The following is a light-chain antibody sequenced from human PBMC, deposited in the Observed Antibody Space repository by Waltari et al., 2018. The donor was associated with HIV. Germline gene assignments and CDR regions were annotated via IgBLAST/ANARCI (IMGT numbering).Light chain of an antibody. CDR3: QSYDSSLSGSV. V-gene: IGLV1-40*01. CDR2: GNN. J-gene: IGLJ2*01. Sequence: SVLTQPPSVSGAPGQGVTIPCTGSSSNIGARFDVHWYQQLPGPAPKLLIYGNNNRPSGVPDRFSGSKSGTSASLAITGLQAEDEADYYCQSYDSSLSGSVFGGGTKLTVL. CDR1: SSNIGARFD.